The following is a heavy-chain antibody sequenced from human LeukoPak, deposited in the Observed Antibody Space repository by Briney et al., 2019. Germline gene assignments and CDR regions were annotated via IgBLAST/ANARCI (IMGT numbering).Heavy chain of an antibody. CDR2: FYHSGST. V-gene: IGHV4-59*01. D-gene: IGHD4-17*01. J-gene: IGHJ4*02. CDR3: ARGRDYFSVDY. CDR1: GGSISSYY. Sequence: SETLSLTCTVSGGSISSYYWSWVRQPPGKGLEWIGYFYHSGSTNSNPSLKSRVTISADTSQNRFSLKLTSVTAADTAVYYCARGRDYFSVDYWGQGTLVTVSS.